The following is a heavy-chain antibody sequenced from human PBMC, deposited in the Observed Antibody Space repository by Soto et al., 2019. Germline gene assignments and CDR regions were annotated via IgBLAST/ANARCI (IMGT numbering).Heavy chain of an antibody. V-gene: IGHV3-74*01. CDR3: AVFYPYYYYGMDV. CDR1: GFTFSSYW. Sequence: GGSLRLSCAASGFTFSSYWMHWVRQPPGKVLVWVSRIASDVSSTTYADSVKGRFTISRDNAKNTLYLQMNSLRAEDTAVYYCAVFYPYYYYGMDVWGQGTTVTVSS. J-gene: IGHJ6*02. D-gene: IGHD3-3*01. CDR2: IASDVSST.